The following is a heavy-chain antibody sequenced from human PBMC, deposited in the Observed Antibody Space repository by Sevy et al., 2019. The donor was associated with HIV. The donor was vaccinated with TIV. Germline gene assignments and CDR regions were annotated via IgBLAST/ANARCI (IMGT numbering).Heavy chain of an antibody. CDR1: GGSFSGYY. Sequence: SETLSLTCAVYGGSFSGYYWSWIRQPPGKGLEWIGEINHSGGTNYNPSLKSRVTISVDTSKNQFSLKLSSVTAADTAVYYCARGRGIAARPLYYYYGMDVWGQGTTVTVSS. D-gene: IGHD6-13*01. J-gene: IGHJ6*02. V-gene: IGHV4-34*01. CDR2: INHSGGT. CDR3: ARGRGIAARPLYYYYGMDV.